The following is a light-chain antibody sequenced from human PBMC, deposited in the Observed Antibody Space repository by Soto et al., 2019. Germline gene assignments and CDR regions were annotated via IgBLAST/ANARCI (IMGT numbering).Light chain of an antibody. CDR2: DVT. Sequence: QSALTQPRSVSGSPGQSVTISCTGTTSNVGAYNYVSWYQQYPGKAPKLMIYDVTKRPSGVPDRFSGSKSGNTASLTISGLQAEDEADYYCSSYTSSSTPVFGTGTKVTVL. CDR3: SSYTSSSTPV. J-gene: IGLJ1*01. CDR1: TSNVGAYNY. V-gene: IGLV2-11*01.